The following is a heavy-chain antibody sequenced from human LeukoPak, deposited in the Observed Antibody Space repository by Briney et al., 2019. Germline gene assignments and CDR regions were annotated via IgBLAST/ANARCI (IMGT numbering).Heavy chain of an antibody. CDR2: ISYDGSNK. CDR3: ARASRYCDILSGLDY. Sequence: GGSLRLSCAASRFPFSSYAMQWVRQAPGKGLEWVAVISYDGSNKYYADSVKGRFTISRDNSKNTLYLQMNSLRAEDTAVYYCARASRYCDILSGLDYWGQGTLVTVSS. D-gene: IGHD3-9*01. J-gene: IGHJ4*02. V-gene: IGHV3-30*04. CDR1: RFPFSSYA.